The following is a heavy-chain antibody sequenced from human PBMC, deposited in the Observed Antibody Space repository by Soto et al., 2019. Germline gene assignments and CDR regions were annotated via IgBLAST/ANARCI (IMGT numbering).Heavy chain of an antibody. Sequence: QVQLVQSGAEVKKPGSSVKVSCKASGGTFSSYAISWVRQAPGQGLEWMGGIIPIFGTANYAQKFQGRVTVTADEYTSTASMELSSLRSEDTAVYYCAWALGSGWYSGYFDYWGQGTLVTVS. CDR1: GGTFSSYA. CDR2: IIPIFGTA. V-gene: IGHV1-69*12. CDR3: AWALGSGWYSGYFDY. D-gene: IGHD6-19*01. J-gene: IGHJ4*02.